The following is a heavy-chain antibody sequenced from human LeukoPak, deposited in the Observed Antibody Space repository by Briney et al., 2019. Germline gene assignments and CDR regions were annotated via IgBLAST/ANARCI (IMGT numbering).Heavy chain of an antibody. CDR2: IYHSGST. Sequence: SETLSLTCAVSGGSISSGGYSWSWIRQPPGKGLEWIGSIYHSGSTYYNPSLKSRVTISVDTSKNQFSLKLSSVTAADTAVYYCARALYSSGWYGNWFDPWGQGTLVTVSS. V-gene: IGHV4-30-2*03. CDR3: ARALYSSGWYGNWFDP. J-gene: IGHJ5*02. CDR1: GGSISSGGYS. D-gene: IGHD6-19*01.